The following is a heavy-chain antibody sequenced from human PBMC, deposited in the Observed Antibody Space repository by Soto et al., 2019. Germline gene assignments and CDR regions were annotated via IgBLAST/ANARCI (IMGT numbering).Heavy chain of an antibody. D-gene: IGHD3-16*01. CDR1: GVSLSTTGVG. CDR2: IYWDDDK. V-gene: IGHV2-5*02. CDR3: AQRPRDYVLGRERATYFDP. J-gene: IGHJ5*02. Sequence: QITLKESGPTLVRPTQTLTLTCTFSGVSLSTTGVGVGWIRQPPGKALEWLALIYWDDDKRYSPSLKSRLTITKDTSKNEVILTMTNLDPVDTATYNCAQRPRDYVLGRERATYFDPWGRGTLVTVYS.